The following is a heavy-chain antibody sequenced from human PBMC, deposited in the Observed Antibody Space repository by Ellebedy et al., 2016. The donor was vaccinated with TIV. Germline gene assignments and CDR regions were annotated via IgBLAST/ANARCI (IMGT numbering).Heavy chain of an antibody. D-gene: IGHD1-1*01. J-gene: IGHJ4*01. CDR2: ISGLGDRS. V-gene: IGHV3-23*01. Sequence: GESLKISCVASGSASSSQAMDWVRQVPGKGLEWVAGISGLGDRSYYSDSVKGRFTISRDNSKKEVYLQMTGLRADDTAFYFCARERFCTSVCPWSGIDFWGHGTLVTVSS. CDR1: GSASSSQA. CDR3: ARERFCTSVCPWSGIDF.